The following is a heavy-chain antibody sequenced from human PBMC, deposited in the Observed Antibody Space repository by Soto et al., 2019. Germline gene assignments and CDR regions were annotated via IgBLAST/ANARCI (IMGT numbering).Heavy chain of an antibody. V-gene: IGHV3-74*01. CDR2: INSGGSST. CDR3: TRDVIYCSGGSCYSLRAFDY. J-gene: IGHJ4*02. D-gene: IGHD2-15*01. CDR1: GFTFSSYW. Sequence: EVQLVESGGGLVQPGGSLRLSCAASGFTFSSYWMHWVRQAPGKGLVWVSRINSGGSSTSYADSVKGRFTISRDNAKNTRYLQMNSLRAEDTAVYYCTRDVIYCSGGSCYSLRAFDYWGQGNLVNVSS.